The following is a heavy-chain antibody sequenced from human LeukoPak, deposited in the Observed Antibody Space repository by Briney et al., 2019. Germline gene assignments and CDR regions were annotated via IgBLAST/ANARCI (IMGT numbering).Heavy chain of an antibody. D-gene: IGHD3-10*01. CDR2: ISGSGGST. CDR1: GFTFSSYA. CDR3: AKVRTGSYYTSLPESPLPLWFDP. J-gene: IGHJ5*02. Sequence: GGSLRLSCAASGFTFSSYAMSWVRQAPGKGLEWVSAISGSGGSTYYADSVKGRFTISRDNSKNTLYLQMNSLRAEDTAVYYCAKVRTGSYYTSLPESPLPLWFDPWGQGTLVTVSS. V-gene: IGHV3-23*01.